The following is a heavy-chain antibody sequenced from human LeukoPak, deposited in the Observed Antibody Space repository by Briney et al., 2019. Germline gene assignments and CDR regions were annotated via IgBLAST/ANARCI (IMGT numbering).Heavy chain of an antibody. V-gene: IGHV3-43*02. J-gene: IGHJ4*02. CDR1: GFTFDDYA. Sequence: GGSLRLSCAASGFTFDDYAMHWVRQAPGKGLEWVSVISGDGGSTYYADSVKGRFTISRDNSKNSLYLQMNSLRTEDTALYYCAKDISPYSSSCDYGGGGTRVSVSS. CDR2: ISGDGGST. CDR3: AKDISPYSSSCDY. D-gene: IGHD6-6*01.